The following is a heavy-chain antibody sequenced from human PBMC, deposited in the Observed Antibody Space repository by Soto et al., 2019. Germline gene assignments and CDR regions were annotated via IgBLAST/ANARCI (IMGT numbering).Heavy chain of an antibody. D-gene: IGHD1-26*01. CDR2: INHSGST. J-gene: IGHJ6*02. V-gene: IGHV4-34*01. CDR3: ARVHLGWYGWSYSFYYCGMDV. Sequence: IRQPPGKGLEWIGEINHSGSTNYNPSLKSRVTISVDTSKNLFSLKLSSVTAADTAMYYCARVHLGWYGWSYSFYYCGMDVRRQGPTVTVSS.